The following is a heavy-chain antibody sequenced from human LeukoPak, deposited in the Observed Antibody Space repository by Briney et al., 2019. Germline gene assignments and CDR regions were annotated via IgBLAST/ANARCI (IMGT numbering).Heavy chain of an antibody. CDR2: ITDSGTST. D-gene: IGHD3-10*01. J-gene: IGHJ4*02. V-gene: IGHV3-23*01. CDR3: AKGESIFEY. Sequence: GGSLRLSCAASGFSFSSYAMSWVRQAPGKGLEWVSAITDSGTSTYYADPVKGRFTISRENSKNTLYLQMNSLRAEDTAVYYCAKGESIFEYWGQGTLVTVSS. CDR1: GFSFSSYA.